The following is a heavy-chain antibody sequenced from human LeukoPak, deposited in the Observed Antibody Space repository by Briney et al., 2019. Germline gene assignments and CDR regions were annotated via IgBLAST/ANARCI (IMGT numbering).Heavy chain of an antibody. CDR3: ARRPHLGGNNPYYYYYYYMDV. V-gene: IGHV4-31*03. CDR2: IYHSGST. J-gene: IGHJ6*03. CDR1: GASINSGGFY. Sequence: SETLSLTCTVSGASINSGGFYWTWIRQHPEKGLEWIGYIYHSGSTYYNPSLKSRVTISVDTSKNQFSLKLSSVTAADTAVYYCARRPHLGGNNPYYYYYYYMDVWGKGTTVTVSS. D-gene: IGHD1/OR15-1a*01.